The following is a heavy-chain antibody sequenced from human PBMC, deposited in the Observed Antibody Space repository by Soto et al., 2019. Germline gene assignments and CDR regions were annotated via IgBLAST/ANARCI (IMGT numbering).Heavy chain of an antibody. CDR2: IYYSGST. J-gene: IGHJ5*02. CDR3: ARHKGDGYDNSGQSINWFDP. V-gene: IGHV4-59*08. D-gene: IGHD3-22*01. CDR1: GGSISSYY. Sequence: PSETLSLSCTVSGGSISSYYWSWIRQPPGKGLEWIGYIYYSGSTNYNPSLKSRVTISVDTSKNQFSLKLSSVTAADTAVYYCARHKGDGYDNSGQSINWFDPWGQGTLVTVSS.